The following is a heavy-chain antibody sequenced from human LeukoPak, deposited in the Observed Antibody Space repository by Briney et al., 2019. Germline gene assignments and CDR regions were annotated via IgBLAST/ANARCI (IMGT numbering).Heavy chain of an antibody. CDR2: IRYDGSNK. Sequence: PGGSLRLSCAASGFTFSSYGMHWVRQAPGKGLEWVAFIRYDGSNKYYADSVKGRFTISRDNSKNTLYLQMNSLRAEDTALYYCAKDGDGYTWPPTIDYWGQGTLVTVSS. V-gene: IGHV3-30*02. CDR3: AKDGDGYTWPPTIDY. CDR1: GFTFSSYG. J-gene: IGHJ4*02. D-gene: IGHD5-24*01.